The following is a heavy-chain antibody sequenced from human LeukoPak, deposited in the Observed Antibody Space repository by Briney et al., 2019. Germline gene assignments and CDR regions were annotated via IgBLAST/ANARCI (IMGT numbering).Heavy chain of an antibody. D-gene: IGHD2-2*01. Sequence: PSETLSLTCAVSGDSISSGGYSWSWIRQTPGKGLEWIAYIHDSGSTYYNPSLKSRVTISVDTSKNQFSLKLSSVTAADTAVYYCARFIGSRNWFDPWGQGTLVTVSS. J-gene: IGHJ5*02. CDR3: ARFIGSRNWFDP. CDR2: IHDSGST. V-gene: IGHV4-30-2*03. CDR1: GDSISSGGYS.